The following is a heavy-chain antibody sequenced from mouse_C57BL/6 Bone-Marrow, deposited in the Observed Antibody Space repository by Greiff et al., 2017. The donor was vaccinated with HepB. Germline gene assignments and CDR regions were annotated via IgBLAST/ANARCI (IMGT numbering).Heavy chain of an antibody. CDR3: AYPRVTTAN. J-gene: IGHJ3*01. CDR2: IDPSDSYT. V-gene: IGHV1-59*01. CDR1: GYTFTSYW. Sequence: QVQLQQPGAELVRPGTSVKLSCKASGYTFTSYWMHWVKQRPGQGLEWIGVIDPSDSYTNYNQKFKGKATLTVDTSSSTAYMQLSSRTSEDAAVYYGAYPRVTTANWGQGTLVTVSA. D-gene: IGHD2-2*01.